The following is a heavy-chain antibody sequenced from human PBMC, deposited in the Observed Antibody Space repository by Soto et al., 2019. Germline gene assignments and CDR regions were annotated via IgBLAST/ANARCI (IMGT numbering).Heavy chain of an antibody. D-gene: IGHD4-4*01. CDR2: INHSGST. CDR3: VRALGDYRQNPRHYFDY. V-gene: IGHV4-34*01. Sequence: SETLSLTCAVYGGSFSGYYWSWIRQPPGKGLEWIGEINHSGSTNYNPSLKSRVTISVDTSKNQFSLELRSVTAADTAIYYCVRALGDYRQNPRHYFDYSGQAALVTVSS. J-gene: IGHJ4*02. CDR1: GGSFSGYY.